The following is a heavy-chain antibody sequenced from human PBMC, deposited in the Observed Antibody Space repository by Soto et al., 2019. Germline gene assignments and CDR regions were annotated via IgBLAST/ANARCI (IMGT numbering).Heavy chain of an antibody. D-gene: IGHD5-12*01. CDR3: AKDHWAAYSGYAIRNDLDV. V-gene: IGHV3-30*18. CDR2: ISYEGSKT. CDR1: GFTFSEYG. Sequence: SLRLSFAASGFTFSEYGIHWVRQAPGKGLEWVAVISYEGSKTYYADSVKGRFTISRDNSKNTLYLQMASLRPEDTAVYYCAKDHWAAYSGYAIRNDLDVWGQGTTVTVSS. J-gene: IGHJ6*02.